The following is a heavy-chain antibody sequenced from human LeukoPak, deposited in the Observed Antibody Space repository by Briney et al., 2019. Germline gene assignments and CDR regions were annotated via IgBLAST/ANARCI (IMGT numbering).Heavy chain of an antibody. Sequence: GRSLRLSCAASGFTFSSYGMHWVRQAPGKGLEWVAVISYDGSNKYYADSVKGRFTISRDNAKNSLYLQMNSLRAEDTAVYYCARERLGYSYGRYFDYWGQGTLVTVSS. D-gene: IGHD5-18*01. CDR1: GFTFSSYG. V-gene: IGHV3-30*03. CDR2: ISYDGSNK. CDR3: ARERLGYSYGRYFDY. J-gene: IGHJ4*02.